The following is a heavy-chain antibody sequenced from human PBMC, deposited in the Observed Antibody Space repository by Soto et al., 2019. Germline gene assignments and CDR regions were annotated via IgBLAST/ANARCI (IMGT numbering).Heavy chain of an antibody. D-gene: IGHD6-19*01. CDR1: GFTFSSYA. V-gene: IGHV3-23*01. CDR2: ISGSGGST. CDR3: AKDRAVAGYPYGGLDY. J-gene: IGHJ4*02. Sequence: EVQLLESGGGLVQPGGSLRLSCAASGFTFSSYAMSWVRQAPGKGLEWVSAISGSGGSTYYADSVKGRFTISRDNSKNTLYLQMNSLRAEDTAVYYCAKDRAVAGYPYGGLDYWGQGTLVTVSS.